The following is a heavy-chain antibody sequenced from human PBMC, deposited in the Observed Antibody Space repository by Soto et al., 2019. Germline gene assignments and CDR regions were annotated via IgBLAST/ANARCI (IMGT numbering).Heavy chain of an antibody. Sequence: LSETLSLSCAVYGGSFSGYYWSWIRHPPGKGLEWIGEINHSGSTNYNPSLKSRVTISVDTSKNQFSLKLSSVTAADTAVYYCVRRGKLVVAATKGMDVWGQGTTVTVSS. CDR3: VRRGKLVVAATKGMDV. V-gene: IGHV4-34*01. CDR1: GGSFSGYY. CDR2: INHSGST. J-gene: IGHJ6*02. D-gene: IGHD2-15*01.